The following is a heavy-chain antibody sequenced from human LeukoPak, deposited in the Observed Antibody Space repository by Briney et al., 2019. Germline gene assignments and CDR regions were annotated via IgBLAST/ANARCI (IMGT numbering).Heavy chain of an antibody. CDR3: ARDQGGQLAPFDY. CDR1: GFTFSSHA. Sequence: PGRSLRLSCAASGFTFSSHAMHWVRQAPGKGLEWVAVISYDGSNKYYADSVKGRFTISRDNAKNSLYLQMNSLRAEDTAVYYCARDQGGQLAPFDYWGQGTLVTVSS. D-gene: IGHD6-6*01. J-gene: IGHJ4*02. V-gene: IGHV3-30*04. CDR2: ISYDGSNK.